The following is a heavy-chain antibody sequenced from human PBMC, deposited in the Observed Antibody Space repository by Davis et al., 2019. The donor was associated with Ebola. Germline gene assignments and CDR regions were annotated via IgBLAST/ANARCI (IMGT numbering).Heavy chain of an antibody. Sequence: PSETLSLTCAASGFIFNSYVMNWVRQAPGKGLEWVSTLGTSADAYYADSVKGRFTISRDNSKNTLYLQMNGLRVEDTAIYYCAKDTSNIWFDKWGQGTMVTVSS. J-gene: IGHJ3*02. V-gene: IGHV3-23*01. CDR2: LGTSADA. D-gene: IGHD1-26*01. CDR1: GFIFNSYV. CDR3: AKDTSNIWFDK.